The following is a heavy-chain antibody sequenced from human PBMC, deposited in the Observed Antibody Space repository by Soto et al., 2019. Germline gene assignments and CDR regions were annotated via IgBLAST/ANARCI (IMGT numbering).Heavy chain of an antibody. V-gene: IGHV1-2*04. CDR1: GYTFTGYY. Sequence: QVQLVQSGAEVKKPGASVKVSCKASGYTFTGYYMHWVRQAPGQGLEWMGWINPNSGGSNYAQKFQGWVTMTRDTSISTAYMELSRLRSDDTAVYYCARGGATSFGVVHYYYYGMDVWGQGTTVTVSS. CDR2: INPNSGGS. CDR3: ARGGATSFGVVHYYYYGMDV. J-gene: IGHJ6*02. D-gene: IGHD3-3*01.